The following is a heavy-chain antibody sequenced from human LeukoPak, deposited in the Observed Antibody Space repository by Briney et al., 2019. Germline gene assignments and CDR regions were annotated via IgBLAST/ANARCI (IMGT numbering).Heavy chain of an antibody. V-gene: IGHV4-30-4*08. CDR3: ASGVTVTKTNAFDI. D-gene: IGHD4-17*01. CDR2: IYYSGST. CDR1: GGSISSGDYY. J-gene: IGHJ3*02. Sequence: PSETLSLTCTVSGGSISSGDYYWSWIRQPPGKGLEWIGYIYYSGSTYYNPSLKSRVTISVDTSKNQFSLKLSSVTAADTAVYYCASGVTVTKTNAFDIWGQGTMVTVSS.